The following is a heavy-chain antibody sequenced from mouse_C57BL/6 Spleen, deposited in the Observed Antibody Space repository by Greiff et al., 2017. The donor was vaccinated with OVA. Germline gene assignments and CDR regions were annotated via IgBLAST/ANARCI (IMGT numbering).Heavy chain of an antibody. CDR3: ATPNYYGSSYDAMDY. CDR2: INPNYGTT. CDR1: GYSFTDYN. Sequence: EVQLQQSGPALVKPGASVKISCKASGYSFTDYNMNWVKQSNGKSLEWIGVINPNYGTTSYNQKFKGKATLTVDQSSSTAYMQLNSLTSEDSAVYYCATPNYYGSSYDAMDYWGQGTSVTVSS. J-gene: IGHJ4*01. D-gene: IGHD1-1*01. V-gene: IGHV1-39*01.